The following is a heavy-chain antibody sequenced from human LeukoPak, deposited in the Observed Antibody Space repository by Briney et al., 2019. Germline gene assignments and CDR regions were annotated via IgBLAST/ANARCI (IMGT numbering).Heavy chain of an antibody. CDR1: GYTFTGYY. Sequence: GGSVKVSCKASGYTFTGYYMHWVRQAPGQGLEWMGWINPNSGGTNYAQKFQGRVTMTRDTSISTAYMELSRLRSDDTAVYYCARVPHIAVAGTGGYWGQGTLVTVSS. V-gene: IGHV1-2*02. J-gene: IGHJ4*02. D-gene: IGHD6-19*01. CDR3: ARVPHIAVAGTGGY. CDR2: INPNSGGT.